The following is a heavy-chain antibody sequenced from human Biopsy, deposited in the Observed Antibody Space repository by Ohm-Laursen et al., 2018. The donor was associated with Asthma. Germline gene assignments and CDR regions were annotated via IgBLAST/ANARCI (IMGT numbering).Heavy chain of an antibody. CDR2: ISKDASTQ. V-gene: IGHV3-30*01. CDR3: VRDGTDDAFDI. D-gene: IGHD1-1*01. J-gene: IGHJ3*02. CDR1: GFSFSNFA. Sequence: SLRLSCAAPGFSFSNFAIHWVRQAPGKGLEWVGVISKDASTQDYADSVKGRFTMARDNSKNTLDLQMNSLREEDTAVYYCVRDGTDDAFDIWGQGPVVSVSS.